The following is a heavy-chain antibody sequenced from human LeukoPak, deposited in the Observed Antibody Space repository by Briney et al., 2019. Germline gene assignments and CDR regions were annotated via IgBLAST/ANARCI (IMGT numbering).Heavy chain of an antibody. D-gene: IGHD3-22*01. V-gene: IGHV4-38-2*02. CDR3: ARGLSYRDRSDYFHNWFEP. CDR2: IYHSGDT. Sequence: SETLSLTCTVSAYSISSGSYWGWIRQPPGKGLEWIASIYHSGDTHYNPSLKSRVTISVDTSKNQFSLKLNSVTAADTAVYYCARGLSYRDRSDYFHNWFEPWGQGTPVTVSS. CDR1: AYSISSGSY. J-gene: IGHJ5*02.